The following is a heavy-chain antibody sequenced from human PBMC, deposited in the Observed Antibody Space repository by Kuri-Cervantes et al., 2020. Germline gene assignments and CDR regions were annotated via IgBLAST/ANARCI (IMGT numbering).Heavy chain of an antibody. CDR2: ISYDGVNK. CDR3: ARDQPKSVYYDFWSGYPNWFDP. D-gene: IGHD3-3*01. Sequence: GGSLRLSCAASGFSFRNYGIHWVRQAPGKGLERVAVISYDGVNKYYADSVKGRFTISRDNSKNTLYLQMNSLRAEDTAVYYCARDQPKSVYYDFWSGYPNWFDPWGQGTLVTVSS. CDR1: GFSFRNYG. J-gene: IGHJ5*02. V-gene: IGHV3-30*03.